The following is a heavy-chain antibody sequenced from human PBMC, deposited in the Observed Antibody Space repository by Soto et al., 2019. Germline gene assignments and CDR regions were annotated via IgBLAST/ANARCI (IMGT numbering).Heavy chain of an antibody. CDR2: IYYSGST. CDR3: AKPARADYGDYYFDY. D-gene: IGHD4-17*01. CDR1: GGSISSGGSY. Sequence: QVQLQESGPGLVKPSQTLSLTCTVSGGSISSGGSYWSWIRQHPGKGLEWIGYIYYSGSTYYNPSLRSRVTISVDTSKNQFSLKLSSVTAADTAVYYCAKPARADYGDYYFDYWGQGTLVTVSS. J-gene: IGHJ4*02. V-gene: IGHV4-31*03.